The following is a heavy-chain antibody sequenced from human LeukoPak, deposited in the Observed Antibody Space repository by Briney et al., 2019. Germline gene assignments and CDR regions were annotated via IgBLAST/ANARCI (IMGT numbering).Heavy chain of an antibody. J-gene: IGHJ4*02. V-gene: IGHV1-2*02. CDR1: GYTFTGYY. Sequence: ASVKVSCKASGYTFTGYYMHWVRQAPGQGLEWMGWINPNSGGTNYAQKFQGRVTMTRDTSISTAYMELSRLRSDDTAVYYCATHTAMESEPYYFDYWAREPWSPSPQ. D-gene: IGHD5-18*01. CDR2: INPNSGGT. CDR3: ATHTAMESEPYYFDY.